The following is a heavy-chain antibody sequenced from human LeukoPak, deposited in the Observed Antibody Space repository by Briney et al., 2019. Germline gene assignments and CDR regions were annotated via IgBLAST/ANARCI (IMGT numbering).Heavy chain of an antibody. CDR3: ASKNAVVASFDY. V-gene: IGHV3-30*02. CDR1: GFIFSNYG. CDR2: IRYDGSNK. Sequence: GGSLRLSCAASGFIFSNYGMHWVRQAPGKGLEWVAFIRYDGSNKYYADSVKGRFTISRDNSKNTLYLLMNSLRAEDAAVYYCASKNAVVASFDYWGQGTLVTVSS. D-gene: IGHD2-2*01. J-gene: IGHJ4*02.